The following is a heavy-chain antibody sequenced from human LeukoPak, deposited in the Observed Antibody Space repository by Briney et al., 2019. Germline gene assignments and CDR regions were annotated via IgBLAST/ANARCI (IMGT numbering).Heavy chain of an antibody. CDR1: GLTFSSYA. D-gene: IGHD2-21*02. CDR3: ATDKLAYCGGDCYSGAFDI. V-gene: IGHV3-23*01. Sequence: GGSLGHSCAASGLTFSSYAMSWVRQAPGKGLEWVSAISGGGGSTYYADSVKGRFTISRDNSKNTLYLQMTSLRAEDTAVYYCATDKLAYCGGDCYSGAFDIWGQGTVVTVSS. CDR2: ISGGGGST. J-gene: IGHJ3*02.